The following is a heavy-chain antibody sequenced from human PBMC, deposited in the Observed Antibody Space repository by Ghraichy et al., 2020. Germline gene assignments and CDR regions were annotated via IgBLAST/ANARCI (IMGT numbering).Heavy chain of an antibody. CDR2: ISSSSSYI. CDR1: GFTFSSYS. V-gene: IGHV3-21*01. J-gene: IGHJ4*02. Sequence: GGSLRLSCAASGFTFSSYSMNWVRQAPGKGLEWVSSISSSSSYIYYADSVKGRFTISRDNAKNSLYLQMNSLRAEDTAVYYCASWHYDILTGYHYFDYWGQGTLVTVSS. D-gene: IGHD3-9*01. CDR3: ASWHYDILTGYHYFDY.